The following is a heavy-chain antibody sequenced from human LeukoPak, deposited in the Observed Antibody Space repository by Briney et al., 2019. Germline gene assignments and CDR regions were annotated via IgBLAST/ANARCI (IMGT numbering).Heavy chain of an antibody. J-gene: IGHJ4*02. CDR2: INSDGDST. Sequence: PGGSLRLSCSASGFTFSSYAMHWVRQAAGEGLEYVSSINSDGDSTYYADSVKGRFTISRDNSKNTLYLQMSSLRPEDSAVYYCVKTPYSSTWYVGDCWGQGTLVTVSS. D-gene: IGHD2/OR15-2a*01. V-gene: IGHV3-64D*06. CDR3: VKTPYSSTWYVGDC. CDR1: GFTFSSYA.